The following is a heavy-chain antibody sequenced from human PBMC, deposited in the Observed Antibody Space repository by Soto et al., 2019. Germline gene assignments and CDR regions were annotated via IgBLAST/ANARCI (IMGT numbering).Heavy chain of an antibody. CDR2: IYSSGST. CDR1: GGSISSGDYF. CDR3: ARDHRLGFDY. V-gene: IGHV4-30-4*01. J-gene: IGHJ4*02. Sequence: SETLSLTCTVSGGSISSGDYFWSWIRQPPGKGLEWVGYIYSSGSTYYSPSLKSRVTISVDTSKNQFSLKLRSVTAADTAVYYCARDHRLGFDYWGQGTLVTVSS. D-gene: IGHD3-9*01.